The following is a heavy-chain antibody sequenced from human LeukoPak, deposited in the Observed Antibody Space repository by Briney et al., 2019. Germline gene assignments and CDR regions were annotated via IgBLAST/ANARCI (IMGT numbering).Heavy chain of an antibody. CDR3: AREKADYYDSSGSQLGY. J-gene: IGHJ4*02. CDR1: GFTFSSYA. Sequence: GGSLRLSCAASGFTFSSYAMSWVRQAPGKGLEWVSAISGSGGSTYYADSVKGRFTISRDNSKNTLYLQMNSLRAEDTAVYYCAREKADYYDSSGSQLGYWGQGTLVTVSS. V-gene: IGHV3-23*01. D-gene: IGHD3-22*01. CDR2: ISGSGGST.